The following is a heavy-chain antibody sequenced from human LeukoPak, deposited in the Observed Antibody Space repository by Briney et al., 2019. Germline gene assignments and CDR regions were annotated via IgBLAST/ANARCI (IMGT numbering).Heavy chain of an antibody. CDR3: AKAPYGSGSYAFDY. D-gene: IGHD3-10*01. Sequence: GGSLRLSCAASGFTFDDYAMHWVRQAPGKGLEWVSGISWNSGSIGYADSVKGRFTISRDNAKNSLYLQMNRLRAEDTALYYCAKAPYGSGSYAFDYWGQGTLVTVSS. CDR1: GFTFDDYA. V-gene: IGHV3-9*01. J-gene: IGHJ4*02. CDR2: ISWNSGSI.